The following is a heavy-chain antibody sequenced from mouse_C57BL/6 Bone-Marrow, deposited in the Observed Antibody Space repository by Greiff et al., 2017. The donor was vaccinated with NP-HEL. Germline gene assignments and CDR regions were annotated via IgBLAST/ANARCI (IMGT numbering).Heavy chain of an antibody. J-gene: IGHJ4*01. CDR2: IWRGGST. CDR3: AKNPPPRNYYAMDY. Sequence: QVQLQQSGPGLVQPSQSLSITCTVSGFSLTSYGVHWVRQSPGKGLEWLGVIWRGGSTDYNAAFMSRLSITKDNSKSQVFFKMNSLQADDTAIYYCAKNPPPRNYYAMDYWGQGTSVTVSS. V-gene: IGHV2-5*01. CDR1: GFSLTSYG.